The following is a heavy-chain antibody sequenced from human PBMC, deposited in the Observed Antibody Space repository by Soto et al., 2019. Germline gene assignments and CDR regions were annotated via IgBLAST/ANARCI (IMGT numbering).Heavy chain of an antibody. D-gene: IGHD5-12*01. Sequence: SETLSLTCTVSGGSISSGGYYWSWIRQHPGKGLEWIGYIYYSGSTYYNPSLKSRVTISVDPSKNQFSLKLSSVTAADTAVYYCARSHRFVATIDYFDYWGQGTLVTVSS. J-gene: IGHJ4*02. CDR1: GGSISSGGYY. V-gene: IGHV4-31*03. CDR2: IYYSGST. CDR3: ARSHRFVATIDYFDY.